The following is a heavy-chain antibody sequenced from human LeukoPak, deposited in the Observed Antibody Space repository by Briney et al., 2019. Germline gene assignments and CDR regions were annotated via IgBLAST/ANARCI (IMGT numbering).Heavy chain of an antibody. Sequence: GGSLRLSCATSGFTFTSHAMTWVRQAPGKGLEWVSSLSDTGDSTHYADSVKGRFTISRDSARSALYLQMNSLRAEDTAVYYCAKGDCSSGSCYFDYWGQGSQVTVSS. D-gene: IGHD2-15*01. CDR2: LSDTGDST. CDR1: GFTFTSHA. V-gene: IGHV3-23*01. J-gene: IGHJ4*02. CDR3: AKGDCSSGSCYFDY.